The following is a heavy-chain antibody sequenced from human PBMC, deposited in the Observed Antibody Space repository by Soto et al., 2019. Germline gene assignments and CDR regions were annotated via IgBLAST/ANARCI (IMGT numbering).Heavy chain of an antibody. V-gene: IGHV4-59*01. D-gene: IGHD3-16*01. Sequence: QVQLQESGPGLVKPSETLSLTCTVSGGSISSYYWSWIRQPPGKGLEWIGYIYYSGSTNYNPSLKSRVTLAVDTAKIQSSLKLSSVTAADTAVYYCARRYVGNVDYWGQGTLVTVSS. J-gene: IGHJ4*02. CDR2: IYYSGST. CDR3: ARRYVGNVDY. CDR1: GGSISSYY.